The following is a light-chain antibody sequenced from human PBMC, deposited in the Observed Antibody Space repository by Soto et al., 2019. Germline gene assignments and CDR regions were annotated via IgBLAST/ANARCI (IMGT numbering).Light chain of an antibody. J-gene: IGLJ2*01. Sequence: QSALTQPPSASGSPGQSVTNSCTGTSSDVGGYNYVSWYQQHPGKAPKLVIYEVSKRPSGVPDRFSGSKSGNTASLTVSGLQAEDEASYYCSSYAGGHNLVFGGGTKLTVL. CDR2: EVS. CDR1: SSDVGGYNY. CDR3: SSYAGGHNLV. V-gene: IGLV2-8*01.